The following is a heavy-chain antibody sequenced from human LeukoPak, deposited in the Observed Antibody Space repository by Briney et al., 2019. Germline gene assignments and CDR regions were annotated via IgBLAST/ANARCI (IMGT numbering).Heavy chain of an antibody. D-gene: IGHD2-2*01. V-gene: IGHV4-59*01. CDR3: ARDQLYCSSSSCRNLGWFDP. Sequence: SETLSLTCTVSGASISSYYWSWIRQPPGKGLEWIGYIYYSGRTTYNPSLKSRVTISVDTSKNQFSLKLNSVTVADTAVYYCARDQLYCSSSSCRNLGWFDPWGQGTLVTVSS. J-gene: IGHJ5*02. CDR2: IYYSGRT. CDR1: GASISSYY.